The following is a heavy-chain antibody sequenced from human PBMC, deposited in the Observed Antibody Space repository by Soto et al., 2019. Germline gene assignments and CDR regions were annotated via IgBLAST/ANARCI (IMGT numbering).Heavy chain of an antibody. V-gene: IGHV4-34*01. CDR2: INHSGST. J-gene: IGHJ6*02. D-gene: IGHD2-2*01. CDR1: GGSFSGYY. Sequence: PSETLSLTCAVYGGSFSGYYWSWIRQPPGKGLEWIGEINHSGSTNYNPSLKSRVTISVDTSKNQFSLKLSSVTAADTAVYYCARGMRGIVVVPAANLKNYYYYGMDVWGQGTTVTVSS. CDR3: ARGMRGIVVVPAANLKNYYYYGMDV.